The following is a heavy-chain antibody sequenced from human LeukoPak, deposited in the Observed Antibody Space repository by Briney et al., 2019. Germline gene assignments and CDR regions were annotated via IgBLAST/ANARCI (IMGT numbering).Heavy chain of an antibody. Sequence: ASVKASCKASGYTFTSNGITWVRQAPGQGLEWVGWISCNNGDTRYAQKFQGSVTVTTDTSTSTAYMELRSLRSDDTAVYYCARDSKKAQYYYDSSGYSFDYWGQGTLVTVSS. CDR2: ISCNNGDT. J-gene: IGHJ4*02. CDR1: GYTFTSNG. D-gene: IGHD3-22*01. CDR3: ARDSKKAQYYYDSSGYSFDY. V-gene: IGHV1-18*01.